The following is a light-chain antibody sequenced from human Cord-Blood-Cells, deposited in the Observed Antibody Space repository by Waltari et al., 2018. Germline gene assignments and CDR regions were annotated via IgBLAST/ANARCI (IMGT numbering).Light chain of an antibody. CDR3: CAYAGSYTYV. CDR1: SSDVGGYNY. Sequence: QSALTQPRSVSGSPGQSVTISCTGTSSDVGGYNYVSWYQQHPGKAPTLMIYDVSKRRSGVPDRLSVSKSGNAGSLTISGLQAEDEADYYCCAYAGSYTYVFGTGTKVTVL. J-gene: IGLJ1*01. CDR2: DVS. V-gene: IGLV2-11*01.